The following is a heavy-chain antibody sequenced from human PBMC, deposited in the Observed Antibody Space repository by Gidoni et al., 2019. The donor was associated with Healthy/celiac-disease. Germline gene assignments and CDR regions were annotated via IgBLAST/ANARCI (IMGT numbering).Heavy chain of an antibody. Sequence: QLQLQESGPGLVKSSETLSLTCTVSGGSMRTSSYYWGWIRQSPGKGLEWIGTIYNSGRTYSNPSLKSRVTISVDTSKNQFSLRLSSVTAAETAVYYCVRPQGLAGPGNWFDSWGQGTLVTVSS. J-gene: IGHJ5*01. V-gene: IGHV4-39*01. CDR2: IYNSGRT. CDR1: GGSMRTSSYY. D-gene: IGHD6-19*01. CDR3: VRPQGLAGPGNWFDS.